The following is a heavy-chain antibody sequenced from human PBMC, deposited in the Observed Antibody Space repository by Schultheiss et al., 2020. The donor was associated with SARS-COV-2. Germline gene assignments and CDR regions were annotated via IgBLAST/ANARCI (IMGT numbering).Heavy chain of an antibody. D-gene: IGHD2-2*01. Sequence: SETLSLTCTVSGGSISSGSYYWRWIRQPAGKGLEWIGRIYNTVYSSGSTNYNASLKSRVTISVDTSKNQFSLQLNSVTPEDTAVYYCARLGYCSSTSCSNWFDPWGQGTLVTVSS. CDR2: NTVYSSGST. V-gene: IGHV4-61*02. CDR3: ARLGYCSSTSCSNWFDP. J-gene: IGHJ5*02. CDR1: GGSISSGSYY.